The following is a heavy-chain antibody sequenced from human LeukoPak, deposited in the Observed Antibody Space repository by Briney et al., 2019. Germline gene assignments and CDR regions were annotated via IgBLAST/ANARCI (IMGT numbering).Heavy chain of an antibody. CDR1: GFTFSSYS. Sequence: GGSLRLSCVASGFTFSSYSMNWIRRAPGKGLEWVSYIHSSSGIIYYADSVKGRFTISRDNAKNSVYLQMNSLRAEDTAVYYCARDQDWSFDYWGQGTLVTVSS. V-gene: IGHV3-48*01. CDR3: ARDQDWSFDY. CDR2: IHSSSGII. J-gene: IGHJ4*02. D-gene: IGHD3/OR15-3a*01.